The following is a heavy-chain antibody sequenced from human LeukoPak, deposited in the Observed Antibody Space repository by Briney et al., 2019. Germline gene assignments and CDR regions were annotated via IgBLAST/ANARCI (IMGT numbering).Heavy chain of an antibody. D-gene: IGHD5-24*01. CDR3: AKHGRDGYNY. Sequence: SETLSLTCTVSGGSISSYYWSWIRQPPGKGLEWIGYIYTSGSTNYNPSLKSRVTISVDTSKNQFSLKLSSVTAADTAVYYCAKHGRDGYNYWGQGTLVTVSS. CDR1: GGSISSYY. V-gene: IGHV4-4*09. CDR2: IYTSGST. J-gene: IGHJ4*02.